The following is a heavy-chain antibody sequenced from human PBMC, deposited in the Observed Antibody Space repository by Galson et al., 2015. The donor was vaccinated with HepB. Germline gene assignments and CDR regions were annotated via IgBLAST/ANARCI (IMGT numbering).Heavy chain of an antibody. V-gene: IGHV5-51*03. CDR3: ARGVYYYGSGSYYNPNYYYGMDV. D-gene: IGHD3-10*01. J-gene: IGHJ6*02. Sequence: QSGAEVKKPGESLKISCKGSGYSFTSYWIGWVRQMPGKGLEWMGIIYPGDSDTRYSPSFQGQVTISADKSISTAYLQWSSLKASDTAMYYCARGVYYYGSGSYYNPNYYYGMDVWGQGTTVTVSS. CDR2: IYPGDSDT. CDR1: GYSFTSYW.